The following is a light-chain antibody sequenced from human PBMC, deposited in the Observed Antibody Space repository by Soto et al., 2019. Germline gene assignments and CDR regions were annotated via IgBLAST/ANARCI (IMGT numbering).Light chain of an antibody. Sequence: EIVLTQSPGTLSLSPGERVTLSCRASQSVSTNSLAWYQHKPGQGPRLLIYEASSRATGIPDRFSGSGSGTDFTLTISRLEPEDFAVYYCHQYAGSPRTFGQGTRLEIK. J-gene: IGKJ5*01. V-gene: IGKV3-20*01. CDR3: HQYAGSPRT. CDR1: QSVSTNS. CDR2: EAS.